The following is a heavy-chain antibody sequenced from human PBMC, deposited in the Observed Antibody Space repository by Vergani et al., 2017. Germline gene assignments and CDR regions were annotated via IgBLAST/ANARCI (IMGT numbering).Heavy chain of an antibody. CDR1: GFTFSSYG. Sequence: QVQLVESVGGVVQPGRSLRLSCAASGFTFSSYGMHWVRQAPGKGLEWVAVIWYDGSNKYYADSVKGRFTISRDNAKNSLYLQMNSLRAEDTAVYYCARVPGYYYESSGYPHWGQGTLVTVS. CDR3: ARVPGYYYESSGYPH. V-gene: IGHV3-33*01. J-gene: IGHJ4*02. CDR2: IWYDGSNK. D-gene: IGHD3-22*01.